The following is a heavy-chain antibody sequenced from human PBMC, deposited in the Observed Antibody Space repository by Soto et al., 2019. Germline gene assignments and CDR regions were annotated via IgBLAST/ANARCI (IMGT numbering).Heavy chain of an antibody. J-gene: IGHJ3*02. Sequence: EVQLVESGGGLVKPGGSLRLSCAASGFTFSSFGINWVRQAPGKGLEGVSSISRSATHLYYGDSVKGRCTISRDNAKNSLYLQMDRLRAEDTGVYYCARDSPLGGMRKAFDIWGEGTVVTVSS. CDR3: ARDSPLGGMRKAFDI. CDR2: ISRSATHL. CDR1: GFTFSSFG. V-gene: IGHV3-21*01. D-gene: IGHD6-13*01.